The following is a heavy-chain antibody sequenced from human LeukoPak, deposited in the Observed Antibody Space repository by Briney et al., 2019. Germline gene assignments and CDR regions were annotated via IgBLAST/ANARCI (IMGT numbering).Heavy chain of an antibody. J-gene: IGHJ4*02. Sequence: GGSLRLSCAASGFTFSSYGMHWVRQAPGKGLEWVAGISWNSGSIGYADSVKGRFTISRDNAKNSLYLHMNSLSAEDTALYYCAKGKKITVAGLFDCWGQGTLVTVSS. CDR1: GFTFSSYG. D-gene: IGHD6-19*01. V-gene: IGHV3-9*01. CDR3: AKGKKITVAGLFDC. CDR2: ISWNSGSI.